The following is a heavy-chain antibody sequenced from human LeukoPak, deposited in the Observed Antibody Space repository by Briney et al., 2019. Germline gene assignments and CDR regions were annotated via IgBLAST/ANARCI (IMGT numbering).Heavy chain of an antibody. V-gene: IGHV4-39*07. CDR2: INHSGST. Sequence: SETLSLTCTVSGGSISSSSYYWSWIRQPPGKGLEWIGEINHSGSTNYNPSLKSRVTISVDTSKNQFSLKLSSVTAADTAVYYCARRRPRSFTMVRGNYMDVWGKGTTVTISS. J-gene: IGHJ6*03. D-gene: IGHD3-10*01. CDR3: ARRRPRSFTMVRGNYMDV. CDR1: GGSISSSSYY.